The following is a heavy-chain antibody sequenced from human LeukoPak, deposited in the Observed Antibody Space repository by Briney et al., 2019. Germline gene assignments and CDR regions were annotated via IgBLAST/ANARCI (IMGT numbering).Heavy chain of an antibody. D-gene: IGHD1-14*01. Sequence: GGSLRLSCAASGFTFSSYWMSWVRQAPGKRLVWVSRINSDGSSTSYADSVKGRFTISRDNAKNTLYLQMNSLRAEDTAVYYCATGQGHGMDVWGQGTTVTVSS. CDR3: ATGQGHGMDV. CDR1: GFTFSSYW. J-gene: IGHJ6*02. CDR2: INSDGSST. V-gene: IGHV3-74*01.